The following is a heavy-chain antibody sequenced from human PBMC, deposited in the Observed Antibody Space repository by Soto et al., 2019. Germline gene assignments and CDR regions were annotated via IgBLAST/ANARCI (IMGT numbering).Heavy chain of an antibody. J-gene: IGHJ4*02. CDR3: RRYQYYFDY. CDR2: IYYSGST. D-gene: IGHD2-2*01. CDR1: GGSISSSSYY. Sequence: SETLSLTCTVSGGSISSSSYYWGWIRQPPGKGLEWIGSIYYSGSTYYNPSLKSRVTISVDTSKNQFSLKLSSVTAADTAVYYCRRYQYYFDYWGQGTLVTVSS. V-gene: IGHV4-39*01.